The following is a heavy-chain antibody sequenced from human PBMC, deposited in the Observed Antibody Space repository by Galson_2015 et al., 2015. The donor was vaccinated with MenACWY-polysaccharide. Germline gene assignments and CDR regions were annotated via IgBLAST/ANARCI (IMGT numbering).Heavy chain of an antibody. Sequence: SLRLSCAASGSTFSNYWMSWVRQAPGKGLEWVANIKKDGSEKYCVDSVEGRFTISRDNGRSSLYLQMNGLRAEDTAVYYCARGHYGMDVLGQGTTVTVS. CDR2: IKKDGSEK. CDR3: ARGHYGMDV. V-gene: IGHV3-7*01. CDR1: GSTFSNYW. J-gene: IGHJ6*02.